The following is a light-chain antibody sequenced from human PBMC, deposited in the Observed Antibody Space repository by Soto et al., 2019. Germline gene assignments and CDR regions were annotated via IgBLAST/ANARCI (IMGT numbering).Light chain of an antibody. V-gene: IGKV3-20*01. J-gene: IGKJ4*01. Sequence: EIVLTQSPGTLSLSPGARATLSCRASQSVSSSFLAWYQQKPGQAPRLLIYGASSRDTGIPDRFSGSGSVTDFTLTISRLEPDDVAVYYCQQYCSSPLTFGGGTKVVIK. CDR2: GAS. CDR3: QQYCSSPLT. CDR1: QSVSSSF.